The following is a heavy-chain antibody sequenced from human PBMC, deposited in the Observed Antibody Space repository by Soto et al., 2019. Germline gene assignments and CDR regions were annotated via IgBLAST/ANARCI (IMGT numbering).Heavy chain of an antibody. D-gene: IGHD1-1*01. J-gene: IGHJ4*02. V-gene: IGHV3-23*01. CDR1: GFTMSAYT. Sequence: PGGSLRLSCSASGFTMSAYTMGWVRLAPGRGLEWVSTIFSGAGNTRYAGSVTGRFSISRDNFKNIMYLQMNSLGVADTAIYYCARDRQPDGIWTFDHWGRGGRVTVPS. CDR3: ARDRQPDGIWTFDH. CDR2: IFSGAGNT.